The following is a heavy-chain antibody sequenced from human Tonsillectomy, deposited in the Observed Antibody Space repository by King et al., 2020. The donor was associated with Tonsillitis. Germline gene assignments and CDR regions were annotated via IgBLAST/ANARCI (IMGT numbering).Heavy chain of an antibody. D-gene: IGHD3-3*01. Sequence: QLVQSGTEVKKPGSSVKVSCKASGGTFSDYPIGWVRQAPGQGLQWMGGIIPVFAAPDYAPRFQGRVTITADESTSTVYLELRGLSSEDTAVYYCARDKKAYSNNNGHYSYWGQGTLVTVSS. CDR3: ARDKKAYSNNNGHYSY. J-gene: IGHJ4*02. CDR2: IIPVFAAP. V-gene: IGHV1-69*01. CDR1: GGTFSDYP.